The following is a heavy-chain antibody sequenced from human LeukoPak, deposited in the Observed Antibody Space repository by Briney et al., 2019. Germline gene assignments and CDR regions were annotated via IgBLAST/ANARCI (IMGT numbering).Heavy chain of an antibody. D-gene: IGHD2-21*02. CDR1: GFTFSSCS. V-gene: IGHV3-21*01. Sequence: GGSLRLSCAASGFTFSSCSMNWVRQAPGKGLEWVSSISSSSSYIYYADSVKGRFTISRDNAKNSLYLQMNSLRTEDTAVYYCARGRGRVIRQRLLNWFDPWGQGTLVTVSS. CDR2: ISSSSSYI. CDR3: ARGRGRVIRQRLLNWFDP. J-gene: IGHJ5*02.